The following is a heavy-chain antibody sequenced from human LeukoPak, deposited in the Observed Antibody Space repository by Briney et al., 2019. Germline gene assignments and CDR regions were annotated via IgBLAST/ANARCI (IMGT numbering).Heavy chain of an antibody. CDR1: GGSISSYY. CDR3: ARHRSPTSSSLFDS. V-gene: IGHV4-4*09. J-gene: IGHJ5*01. CDR2: IYTSGST. Sequence: SETPSLTCTVSGGSISSYYWSWIRQPPGKGLEWLGYIYTSGSTNYNPSLKSRVTISADTSKNQFSLKLSSVTAADTAVYYCARHRSPTSSSLFDSWGQGTKVTVSS. D-gene: IGHD6-6*01.